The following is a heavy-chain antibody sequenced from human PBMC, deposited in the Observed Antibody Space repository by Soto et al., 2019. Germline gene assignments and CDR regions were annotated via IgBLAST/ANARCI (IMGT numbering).Heavy chain of an antibody. CDR2: INHSGST. J-gene: IGHJ4*02. CDR1: GGSFSGYY. CDR3: ARHGHRAKIDY. Sequence: PSETLSLTCAVYGGSFSGYYWSWIRQPPGKGLEWIGEINHSGSTNYNPSLKSRVTISVDTSRKELSLRLSSVTAADTAVYYCARHGHRAKIDYWGQGHLVTVSS. D-gene: IGHD1-26*01. V-gene: IGHV4-34*01.